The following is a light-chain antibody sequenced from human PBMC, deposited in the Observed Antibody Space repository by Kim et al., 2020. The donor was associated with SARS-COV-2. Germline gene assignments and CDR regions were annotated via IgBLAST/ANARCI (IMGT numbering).Light chain of an antibody. J-gene: IGLJ1*01. CDR2: GDT. CDR1: SSNIGARYD. Sequence: QSVTFSCTGSSSNIGARYDVHWYQQLPGAAPKLLIYGDTHRPSGTPNRFSASKSGTSASLAITGLQAEDEADYYCQSYDSSLMIEVFGTGTKVTIL. CDR3: QSYDSSLMIEV. V-gene: IGLV1-40*01.